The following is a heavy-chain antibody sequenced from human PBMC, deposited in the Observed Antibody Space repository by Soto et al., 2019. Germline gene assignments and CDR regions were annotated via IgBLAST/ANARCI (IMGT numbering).Heavy chain of an antibody. CDR3: AKDWSDYVWGSWDY. J-gene: IGHJ4*02. CDR2: ISGSGGST. Sequence: EVQLLESGGGLVQPGGSLRLSCAASGFTFSSYAMSWVRQAPGKGLEWVSAISGSGGSTYYADSVKGRFTISRDNSKNTLYLQMNSLRAEDTAVYSCAKDWSDYVWGSWDYWGQGTLVTVSS. CDR1: GFTFSSYA. D-gene: IGHD3-16*01. V-gene: IGHV3-23*01.